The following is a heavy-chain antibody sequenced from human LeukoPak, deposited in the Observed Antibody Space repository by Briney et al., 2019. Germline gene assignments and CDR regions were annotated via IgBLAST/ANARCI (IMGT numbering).Heavy chain of an antibody. CDR1: GGSISSYY. Sequence: SETLSLTCTVSGGSISSYYWSWIRQPPGKGLEWIGYIYYSGSTNCNPSLKSRVTISVDTSKNQFSLKLSSVTAADTAVYYCARSFGEYSSSSVDYWGQGTLVTVSS. D-gene: IGHD6-6*01. CDR2: IYYSGST. CDR3: ARSFGEYSSSSVDY. J-gene: IGHJ4*02. V-gene: IGHV4-59*08.